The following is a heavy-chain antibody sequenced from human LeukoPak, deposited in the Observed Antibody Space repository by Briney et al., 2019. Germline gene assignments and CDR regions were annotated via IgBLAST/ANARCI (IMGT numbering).Heavy chain of an antibody. D-gene: IGHD3-3*01. CDR3: ARHEILEWSPLRGMDV. V-gene: IGHV1-69*04. CDR2: IIPILGIA. J-gene: IGHJ6*02. Sequence: ASVKVSCKASGYTFTSYAISWVRQAPGQGLEWMGRIIPILGIANYAQKFQGRVTITADKSTSTAYMELSSLRSEDTAVYYCARHEILEWSPLRGMDVWGQGTTVTVSS. CDR1: GYTFTSYA.